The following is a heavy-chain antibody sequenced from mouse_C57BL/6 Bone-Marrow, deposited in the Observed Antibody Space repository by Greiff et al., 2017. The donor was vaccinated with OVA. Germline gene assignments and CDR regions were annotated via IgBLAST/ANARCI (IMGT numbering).Heavy chain of an antibody. CDR2: LNPSNGDT. D-gene: IGHD1-1*01. J-gene: IGHJ3*01. CDR3: ALLGVAY. V-gene: IGHV1-53*01. Sequence: QVQLQQPGTELVKPGASVKLSCKASGYTFTSYWMHWVKQRPGQGLAWIGNLNPSNGDTNYNEKFKSKATLTVDKSSSTASMQLSSLTSEDSAVYYCALLGVAYWGQGTLVTVSA. CDR1: GYTFTSYW.